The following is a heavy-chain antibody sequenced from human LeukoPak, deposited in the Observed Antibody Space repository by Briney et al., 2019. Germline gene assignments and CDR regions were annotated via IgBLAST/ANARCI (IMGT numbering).Heavy chain of an antibody. CDR3: ARVQFYGVDV. CDR1: GFTFSNYY. V-gene: IGHV3-7*01. J-gene: IGHJ6*02. CDR2: IKNDGSET. Sequence: PGGSLRLSCVVSGFTFSNYYMTWVRQAPGKGLEWVASIKNDGSETYSADSVEGRFTVSRDNAKDSMHLQMNSLGVEDMGVYYRARVQFYGVDVWGQGTTVTVSS.